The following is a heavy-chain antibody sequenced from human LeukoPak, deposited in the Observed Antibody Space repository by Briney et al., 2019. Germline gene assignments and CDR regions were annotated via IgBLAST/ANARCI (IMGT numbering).Heavy chain of an antibody. CDR2: IYYSGST. CDR3: ARVQYDYVWGSYRFYYFDY. D-gene: IGHD3-16*02. J-gene: IGHJ4*02. CDR1: GGSISSGDYY. Sequence: PSQTLSLTCTVSGGSISSGDYYWSWLRQPPGKGLEWIGYIYYSGSTYYNPALKRRVTISVDTSKNQFSLKLSSVAAADTAVYYCARVQYDYVWGSYRFYYFDYWGQGTLVTVSS. V-gene: IGHV4-30-4*01.